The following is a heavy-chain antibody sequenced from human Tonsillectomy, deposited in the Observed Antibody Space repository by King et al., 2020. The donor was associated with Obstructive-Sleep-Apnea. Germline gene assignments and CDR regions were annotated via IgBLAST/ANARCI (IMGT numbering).Heavy chain of an antibody. CDR2: IHHSGST. D-gene: IGHD3-3*01. CDR1: DYSISSGYY. V-gene: IGHV4-38-2*02. J-gene: IGHJ5*02. CDR3: SRGDDFWSGYYNGWFDP. Sequence: VQLQESGPGLVKPSETLSLTCTVSDYSISSGYYWGWIRQSPGKGLEWIGSIHHSGSTYYNRSLKSRVTISVDTSRNQFSLNLNSVTAADTAMYYCSRGDDFWSGYYNGWFDPWGQGALVTVSS.